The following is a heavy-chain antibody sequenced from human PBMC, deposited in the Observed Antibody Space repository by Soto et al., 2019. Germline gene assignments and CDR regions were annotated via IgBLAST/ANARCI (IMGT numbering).Heavy chain of an antibody. D-gene: IGHD3-10*01. J-gene: IGHJ4*02. V-gene: IGHV3-53*01. CDR2: IFSGGNA. CDR3: VKEFRGAFDY. CDR1: GVTVNSNF. Sequence: GGSLRLSCAVSGVTVNSNFMSWVRQAPGKGLEWVSVIFSGGNADYADSVKGRFIMSRDISKNTLYLQMNSLRAEDTAVYFCVKEFRGAFDYWGQGTLVTVLL.